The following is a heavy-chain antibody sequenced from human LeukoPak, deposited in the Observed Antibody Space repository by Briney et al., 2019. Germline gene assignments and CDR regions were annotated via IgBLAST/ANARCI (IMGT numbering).Heavy chain of an antibody. D-gene: IGHD6-13*01. CDR2: INPNSGGT. Sequence: GASVNVSCKASGYTFTGYYMHWVRQAPGQGLEWMGWINPNSGGTNYAQKFQGWVTMTRDTSISTAYMELSRLRSDDTAVYYCARVDSSSWYYFDYWGQGTLVTVSS. V-gene: IGHV1-2*04. CDR1: GYTFTGYY. J-gene: IGHJ4*02. CDR3: ARVDSSSWYYFDY.